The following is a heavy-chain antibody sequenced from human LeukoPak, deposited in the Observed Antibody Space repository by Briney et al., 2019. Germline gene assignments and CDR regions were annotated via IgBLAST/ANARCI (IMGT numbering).Heavy chain of an antibody. J-gene: IGHJ4*02. CDR2: IYYSGST. CDR1: GGSFSGYY. D-gene: IGHD1-14*01. V-gene: IGHV4-34*01. Sequence: SETLSLTCAVYGGSFSGYYWSWIRQPPGKGLEWIGSIYYSGSTYYNPSLKSRVTISVDTSKNQFSLKLSSVTAADTAVYYCARVPFRNGGFDYWGQGTLVTVSS. CDR3: ARVPFRNGGFDY.